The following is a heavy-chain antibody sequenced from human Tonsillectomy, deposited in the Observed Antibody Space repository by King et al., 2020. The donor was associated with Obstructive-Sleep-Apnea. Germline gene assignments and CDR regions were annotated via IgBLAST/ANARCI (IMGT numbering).Heavy chain of an antibody. CDR2: MNPNSGNT. V-gene: IGHV1-8*01. D-gene: IGHD3-10*01. Sequence: VQLVESGAEVKKPGASVKVSCKASEYTFTSFDINWVREATGQGLEWMGWMNPNSGNTGYAQKFQGRGTMIRTTSISTAYMELNSLRSEDTAVYYCARAQVYDSGTYYIDYWGQGTLVTVSS. CDR1: EYTFTSFD. J-gene: IGHJ4*02. CDR3: ARAQVYDSGTYYIDY.